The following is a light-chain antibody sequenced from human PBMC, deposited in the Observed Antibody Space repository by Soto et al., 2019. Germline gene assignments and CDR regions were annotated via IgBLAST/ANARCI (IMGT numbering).Light chain of an antibody. CDR3: QQYGSPPPYT. CDR2: AAS. J-gene: IGKJ2*01. CDR1: QSVGSNY. Sequence: EIVLTQSPGTLSLSPGERATLSCRASQSVGSNYLTWYQQKPGQAPRLLIYAASSRATGIPDRFSGSGSGTDFTLTISRLEPEDSAVYYCQQYGSPPPYTFGQGTKVEIK. V-gene: IGKV3-20*01.